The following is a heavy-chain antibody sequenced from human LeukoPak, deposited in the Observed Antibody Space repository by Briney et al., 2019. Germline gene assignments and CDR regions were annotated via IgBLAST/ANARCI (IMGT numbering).Heavy chain of an antibody. D-gene: IGHD6-19*01. V-gene: IGHV3-30*04. Sequence: PGGSLRLSCAASGFTFSSYAMHWVRQAPGKGLEWVAVISYDGGNKYYADSVKGRFTISRDNSKNTLYLQMNSLRAEDTAVYYCARASSGFDYWGQGTLVTVSS. CDR1: GFTFSSYA. CDR2: ISYDGGNK. CDR3: ARASSGFDY. J-gene: IGHJ4*02.